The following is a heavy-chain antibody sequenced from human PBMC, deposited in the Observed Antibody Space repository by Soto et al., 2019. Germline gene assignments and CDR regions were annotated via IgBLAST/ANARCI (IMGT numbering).Heavy chain of an antibody. CDR2: ISSSSTYI. J-gene: IGHJ4*02. CDR3: LIAVAGSFAPDY. D-gene: IGHD6-19*01. V-gene: IGHV3-21*01. Sequence: GGSLRRSCAASGFTFSTYSMNWVRQAPGKGLEWVSYISSSSTYIYYADSVKGRFTISRDKAKNSLYLQMNSLRAEDTAVYYCLIAVAGSFAPDYWGQGTLVTVSS. CDR1: GFTFSTYS.